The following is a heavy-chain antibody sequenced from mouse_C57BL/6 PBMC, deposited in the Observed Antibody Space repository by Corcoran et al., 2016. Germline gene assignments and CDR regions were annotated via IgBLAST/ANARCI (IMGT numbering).Heavy chain of an antibody. Sequence: DVQLQESGPGLVKPSQSLSLTCSVTGYSITSGYYWNWIRQFPGNKLEWMGYISYDGSNNYNPSLKNRISITRDTSKNQFFLKLNSVTTEDTATYYCAIYGSSYPWFAYWGQGTLVTVSA. CDR1: GYSITSGYY. CDR3: AIYGSSYPWFAY. D-gene: IGHD1-1*01. V-gene: IGHV3-6*01. J-gene: IGHJ3*01. CDR2: ISYDGSN.